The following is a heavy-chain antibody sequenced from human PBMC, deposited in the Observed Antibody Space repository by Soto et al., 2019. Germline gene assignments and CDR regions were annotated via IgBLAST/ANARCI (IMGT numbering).Heavy chain of an antibody. J-gene: IGHJ4*02. CDR1: EGWLSGCS. CDR2: INHSGST. Sequence: GVEEGWLSGCSWNYISQPPGKGLEWIGEINHSGSTNYNPSLKSRVTISVDTSKNQFSLKLSSVTAADTAVYYCASNYDFWSGYLIWGQGTLVTVS. V-gene: IGHV4-34*01. D-gene: IGHD3-3*01. CDR3: ASNYDFWSGYLI.